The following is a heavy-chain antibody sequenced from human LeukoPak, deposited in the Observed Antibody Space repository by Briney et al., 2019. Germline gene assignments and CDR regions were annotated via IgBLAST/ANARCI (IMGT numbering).Heavy chain of an antibody. Sequence: PGRSLRLSCAASGFTFSSYAMHWVRQAPGKGLEWVAVISYDGSNKYYADSVKGRFTISRDNSKNTLYLQMNSLRAEDTAVYYCAREGGSSWPFDYWGQGTLVNVSS. V-gene: IGHV3-30*01. CDR2: ISYDGSNK. CDR3: AREGGSSWPFDY. CDR1: GFTFSSYA. J-gene: IGHJ4*02. D-gene: IGHD6-13*01.